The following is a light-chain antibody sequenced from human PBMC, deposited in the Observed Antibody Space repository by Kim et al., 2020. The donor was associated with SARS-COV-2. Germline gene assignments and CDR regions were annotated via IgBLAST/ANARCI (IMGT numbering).Light chain of an antibody. CDR2: VGTGGIVG. J-gene: IGLJ2*01. Sequence: GTLSSGYSNYKVDGYQQRPGKGPRFVMRVGTGGIVGSKGDGIPDRFSVLGSGLNRYLTIKNIQEEDESDYHCGADHGSGSNFVYLFGGGTQLTVL. CDR3: GADHGSGSNFVYL. CDR1: SGYSNYK. V-gene: IGLV9-49*01.